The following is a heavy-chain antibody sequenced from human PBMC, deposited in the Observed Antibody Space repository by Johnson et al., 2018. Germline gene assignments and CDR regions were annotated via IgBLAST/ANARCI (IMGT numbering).Heavy chain of an antibody. J-gene: IGHJ3*02. D-gene: IGHD3-22*01. CDR1: GFTFSSYA. CDR2: ISYDGSNK. Sequence: QVQLVESGGGVVQPGRSLRLSCAASGFTFSSYAMHWVRQAPGKGLEWVAVISYDGSNKYYADSVKGRFTISRDNSKNTRYLQMNSLRAEDTAVYYWARERITIIVVVNHSFDIWGQGTMVTVSS. CDR3: ARERITIIVVVNHSFDI. V-gene: IGHV3-30-3*01.